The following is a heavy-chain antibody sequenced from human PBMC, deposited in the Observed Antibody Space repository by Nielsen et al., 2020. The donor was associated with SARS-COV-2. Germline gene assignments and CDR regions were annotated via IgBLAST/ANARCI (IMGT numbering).Heavy chain of an antibody. CDR1: ENTFTNYF. J-gene: IGHJ4*02. CDR3: ATGPSGSSWFY. Sequence: ASVKVSCKASENTFTNYFMHWVRQAPGQGLEWMGIINPSGGRTSSAQKLQGRVTMTTDTSTSTAYMELRSLRSDDTAVYYCATGPSGSSWFYWGQGTLVTVSS. D-gene: IGHD6-13*01. CDR2: INPSGGRT. V-gene: IGHV1-46*01.